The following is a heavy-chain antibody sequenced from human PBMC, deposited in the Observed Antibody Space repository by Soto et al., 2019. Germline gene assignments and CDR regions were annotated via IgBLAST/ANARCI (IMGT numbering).Heavy chain of an antibody. CDR1: GCSISIYY. D-gene: IGHD3-3*01. J-gene: IGHJ6*03. Sequence: SETLSLTCTVSGCSISIYYWSWIRQPPGKGLEWIGYIYYSGSTNYNPSLKSRVTISVDTSKNQFSLKLSSVTAADTAVYYCASQLRFLEWYRDYYYMDVWGKGTTVTVSS. CDR2: IYYSGST. CDR3: ASQLRFLEWYRDYYYMDV. V-gene: IGHV4-59*08.